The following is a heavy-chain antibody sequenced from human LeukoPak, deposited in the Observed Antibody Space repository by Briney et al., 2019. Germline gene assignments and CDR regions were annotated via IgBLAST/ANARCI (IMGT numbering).Heavy chain of an antibody. Sequence: GASVKVSCKASGYTFTGYYMHWVRRAPGQGLEWMGWINPNSGGTNYAQKFQGRVTMTRDTSISTAYMELSRLRSDDTAVYYCARDDQWFGELFYFDYWGQGTLVTVSS. D-gene: IGHD3-10*01. V-gene: IGHV1-2*02. CDR1: GYTFTGYY. CDR2: INPNSGGT. CDR3: ARDDQWFGELFYFDY. J-gene: IGHJ4*02.